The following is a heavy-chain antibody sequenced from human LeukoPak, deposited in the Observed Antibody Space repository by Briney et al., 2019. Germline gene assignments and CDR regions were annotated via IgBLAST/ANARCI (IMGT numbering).Heavy chain of an antibody. CDR2: IYYSGST. Sequence: SETLSLTCTVSGGSISSYYWSWIRQPPGKGLEWIGYIYYSGSTNYNPSLKSRATISVDTSKNQFSLKLSSVTAADTAVYYRARGQRDSSGYYLHYYYYYMDVWGEGTTVTVSS. D-gene: IGHD3-22*01. CDR3: ARGQRDSSGYYLHYYYYYMDV. CDR1: GGSISSYY. J-gene: IGHJ6*03. V-gene: IGHV4-59*12.